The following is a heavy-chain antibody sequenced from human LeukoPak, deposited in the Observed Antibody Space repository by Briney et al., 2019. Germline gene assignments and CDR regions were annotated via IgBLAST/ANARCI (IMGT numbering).Heavy chain of an antibody. CDR2: ISGSGDNT. V-gene: IGHV3-23*01. Sequence: PGGSLRLPCAASGFSFSSYAMSWVRQAPGKGLEWVSSISGSGDNTYYAESVKGRFTISRDNSKNTLFLQMNSLRAEDTAVFYCAKRPGYTTGWFFDFWGQGTLVTVSS. CDR3: AKRPGYTTGWFFDF. J-gene: IGHJ4*02. D-gene: IGHD6-19*01. CDR1: GFSFSSYA.